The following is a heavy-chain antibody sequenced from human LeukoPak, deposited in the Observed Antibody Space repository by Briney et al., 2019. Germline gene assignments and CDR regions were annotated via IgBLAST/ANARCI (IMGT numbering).Heavy chain of an antibody. V-gene: IGHV4-4*07. J-gene: IGHJ6*03. CDR3: ARDLIVVVPAALGRSSYYYYYMDV. CDR2: IYTSEST. CDR1: GGSISSYS. D-gene: IGHD2-2*01. Sequence: SETLSLTCTVSGGSISSYSWSWIRQPAGKGLEWIGRIYTSESTNYNPSLKSRVTMSVDTPNNQFSLKLSSVTAADTAVYYCARDLIVVVPAALGRSSYYYYYMDVWGKGTTVTVSS.